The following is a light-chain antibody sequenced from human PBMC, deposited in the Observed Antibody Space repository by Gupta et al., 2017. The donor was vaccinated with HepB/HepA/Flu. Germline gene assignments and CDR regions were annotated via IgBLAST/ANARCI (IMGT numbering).Light chain of an antibody. CDR3: VVHMGDGSWV. CDR2: NTN. Sequence: QTVVTQEPSFSVSPGGTVTLTCGLTSGSVSTNSYASWYQQIPGQTPRTLIYNTNIRSFGVPDRFSGSILGNKAALTITGAQAYDESDYYCVVHMGDGSWVFGGGTKLTVL. V-gene: IGLV8-61*01. CDR1: SGSVSTNSY. J-gene: IGLJ3*02.